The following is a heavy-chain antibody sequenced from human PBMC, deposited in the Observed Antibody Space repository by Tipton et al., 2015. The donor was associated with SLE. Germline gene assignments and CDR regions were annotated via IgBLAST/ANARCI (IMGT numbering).Heavy chain of an antibody. D-gene: IGHD1-26*01. V-gene: IGHV4-61*02. Sequence: TLSLTCSVSGDSLSSNNYYWGWIRQSPAQGLEWIGRIYTSGSTNYNPSLKSRVTISVDTSKNQFSLKLSSVTAADTAVYYCARSQWEPGYMDVWGKGTTVTVSS. J-gene: IGHJ6*03. CDR3: ARSQWEPGYMDV. CDR1: GDSLSSNNYY. CDR2: IYTSGST.